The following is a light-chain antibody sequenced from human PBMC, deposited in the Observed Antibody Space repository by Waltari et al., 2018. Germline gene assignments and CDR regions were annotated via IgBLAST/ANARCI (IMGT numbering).Light chain of an antibody. CDR3: HQYYDTPYT. J-gene: IGKJ4*01. V-gene: IGKV4-1*01. CDR2: WAS. Sequence: DIVLIQSPDSLAVSLGAGATINCKSSRSLLCKSSTNCLGWYQQKPGQPPKLLIHWASTRESGVPDRFSGSGSGTDFTLTISSLQAEDVAVYYCHQYYDTPYTFGGGTKVEI. CDR1: RSLLCKSSTNC.